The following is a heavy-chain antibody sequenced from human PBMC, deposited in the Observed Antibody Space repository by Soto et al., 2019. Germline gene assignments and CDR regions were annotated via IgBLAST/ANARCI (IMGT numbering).Heavy chain of an antibody. CDR1: GYSISSGYY. J-gene: IGHJ5*02. D-gene: IGHD3-10*01. CDR2: IYHSGST. Sequence: SETLSLTCAVSGYSISSGYYWGCLRQPPGKGLEWIGYIYHSGSTYYNPFLKSRVTISVDRSKNQFSLKLSSVTAADTAVYYCARGGSGSYYSWFDPWGQGTLVTVSS. V-gene: IGHV4-38-2*01. CDR3: ARGGSGSYYSWFDP.